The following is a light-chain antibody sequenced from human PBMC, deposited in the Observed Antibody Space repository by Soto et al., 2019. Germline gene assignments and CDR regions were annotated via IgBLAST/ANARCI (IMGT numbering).Light chain of an antibody. V-gene: IGLV4-69*01. Sequence: QSVLTQSPSASASLGASVKLTCTLNSGHSDYAVAWHQQQPEKGPRFLMKLNNDGSHIKGDGIPARFSGSSSGAERYLTISSLRSEDEADYYCQTCGTGFRVFGGGPKVTV. CDR1: SGHSDYA. CDR2: LNNDGSH. J-gene: IGLJ3*02. CDR3: QTCGTGFRV.